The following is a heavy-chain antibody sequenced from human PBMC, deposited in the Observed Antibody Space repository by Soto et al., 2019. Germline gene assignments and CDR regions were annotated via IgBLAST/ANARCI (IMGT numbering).Heavy chain of an antibody. J-gene: IGHJ4*02. D-gene: IGHD3-9*01. Sequence: PGGSLRLSCAASGFTFSDHYMDWVRQAPGKGLEWVGRTRNKANSYTTEYAASVKGRFTISRDDSKNSLYLQMNSLKTEDTAVYYCARVGGAYAILTGYLDYWGQGTLVTVSS. CDR2: TRNKANSYTT. CDR1: GFTFSDHY. V-gene: IGHV3-72*01. CDR3: ARVGGAYAILTGYLDY.